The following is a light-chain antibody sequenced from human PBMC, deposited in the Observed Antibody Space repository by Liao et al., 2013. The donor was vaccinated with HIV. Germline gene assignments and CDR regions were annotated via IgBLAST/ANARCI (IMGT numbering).Light chain of an antibody. V-gene: IGLV3-1*01. CDR1: KLGDKY. Sequence: SYELTQPPSVSVSPGQTASITCSGDKLGDKYACWYQQKPGQSPVLVIYQDSKRPSGIPERFSGSNSGNTATLTISGTQAMDEADYYCQAWDNGGYVFGTGTKVTV. CDR2: QDS. J-gene: IGLJ1*01. CDR3: QAWDNGGYV.